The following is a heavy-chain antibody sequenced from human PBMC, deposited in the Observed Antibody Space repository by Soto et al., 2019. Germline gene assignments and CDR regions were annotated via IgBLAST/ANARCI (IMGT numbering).Heavy chain of an antibody. V-gene: IGHV1-69*13. J-gene: IGHJ6*02. CDR2: IIPIFGTA. CDR3: ARGDAAAGKSKVAGTVLLIGRMDV. D-gene: IGHD6-13*01. CDR1: GGTFSSYA. Sequence: ASVKVSCKASGGTFSSYAISWVRQAPGQGLEWMGGIIPIFGTANYAQKFQGRVTITADESTSTAYMELSSLRSEDTAVYYCARGDAAAGKSKVAGTVLLIGRMDVWGQGTTVTVSS.